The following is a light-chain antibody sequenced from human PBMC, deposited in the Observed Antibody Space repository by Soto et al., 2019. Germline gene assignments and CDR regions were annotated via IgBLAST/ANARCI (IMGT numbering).Light chain of an antibody. V-gene: IGKV3D-15*01. J-gene: IGKJ1*01. CDR1: QSVSSSY. Sequence: EIVMPQYPATLSACPGGRATLSCRAIQSVSSSYLAWYQQKPGQAPRLLIYGASSRATGIPDRFSGSGSGTDFTLTISSLQSEDFAVYYCQQYNNWPPWTFGQGTKVDIK. CDR2: GAS. CDR3: QQYNNWPPWT.